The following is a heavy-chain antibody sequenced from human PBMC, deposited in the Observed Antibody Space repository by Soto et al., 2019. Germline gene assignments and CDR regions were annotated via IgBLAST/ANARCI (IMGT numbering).Heavy chain of an antibody. CDR1: GFSFSDYG. CDR2: IWFDGSNK. V-gene: IGHV3-33*01. Sequence: QVHLVESGGGVVQPGKSLRLSCAASGFSFSDYGMHWVRQAPGRGLEWVAVIWFDGSNKYYADSVKGRFTISRDNSKNTLYMQMNSLRAEDTAEYYCERDWVQAKDDYYYDMDVWGQGTTVTVSS. J-gene: IGHJ6*02. D-gene: IGHD1-1*01. CDR3: ERDWVQAKDDYYYDMDV.